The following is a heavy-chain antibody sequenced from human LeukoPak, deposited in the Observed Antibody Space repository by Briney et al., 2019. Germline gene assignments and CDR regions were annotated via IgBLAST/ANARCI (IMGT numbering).Heavy chain of an antibody. J-gene: IGHJ4*02. D-gene: IGHD2-15*01. V-gene: IGHV3-64*01. CDR1: GFTFSSYA. Sequence: GRSLRLSCAASGFTFSSYAMHWVRQAPGKGLEYVAAIGSSGENTYYVTSVKGRFIISRDNSKNTLYLQMGSLRAEDMALYYCARGGSLPVLDYWGQGTLVSVSS. CDR2: IGSSGENT. CDR3: ARGGSLPVLDY.